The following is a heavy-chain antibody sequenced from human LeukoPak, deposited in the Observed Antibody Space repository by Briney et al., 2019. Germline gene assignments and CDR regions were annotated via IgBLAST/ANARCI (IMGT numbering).Heavy chain of an antibody. D-gene: IGHD2-8*01. CDR1: GFTFDDYG. J-gene: IGHJ4*02. V-gene: IGHV3-20*04. CDR3: ARGFRNGPFDC. Sequence: GGSLRLSCEASGFTFDDYGMSWVRQPPGKVLEWVSGINRNGGRTDYAVPVKGRFTISRDNTKNAHLLQSNRLRVEDTALYYCARGFRNGPFDCWGQGTLVTVSS. CDR2: INRNGGRT.